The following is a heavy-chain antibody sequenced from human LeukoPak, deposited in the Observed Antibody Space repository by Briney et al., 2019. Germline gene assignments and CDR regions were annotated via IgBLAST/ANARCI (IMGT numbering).Heavy chain of an antibody. CDR1: AFIFSGHW. CDR3: ATSIMITFGGVFDY. V-gene: IGHV3-23*01. D-gene: IGHD3-16*01. Sequence: GGSLRLSCEASAFIFSGHWLNWVRQTPGKGLEWVSAISGSGGSTYYADSVKGRFTISRDNSKNTLYLQMNSLRAEDTAVYYCATSIMITFGGVFDYWGQGTLVTVSS. J-gene: IGHJ4*02. CDR2: ISGSGGST.